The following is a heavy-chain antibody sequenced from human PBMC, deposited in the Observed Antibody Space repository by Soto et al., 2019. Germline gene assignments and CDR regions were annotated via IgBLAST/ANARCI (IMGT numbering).Heavy chain of an antibody. V-gene: IGHV1-2*02. Sequence: QVQLVQSGAEVKKPGASVKVSCKTSGYIFTDFFVHWIRQAPGQGLAWLGWINPNAGDTEYAQKFLGRVFMTRDTSTNTVYMEMTGLTSNDTAVYYCGRVPAPGRPVTTYYWGQGSLV. D-gene: IGHD4-17*01. J-gene: IGHJ4*02. CDR1: GYIFTDFF. CDR2: INPNAGDT. CDR3: GRVPAPGRPVTTYY.